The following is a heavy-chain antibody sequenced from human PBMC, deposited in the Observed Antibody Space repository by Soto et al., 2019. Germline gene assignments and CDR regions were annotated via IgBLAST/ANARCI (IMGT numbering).Heavy chain of an antibody. Sequence: EVQLVESGGGLVQPGGSLRLSCAASGFTFSSYSMNWVRHAPGKGLAWVSYISSSSSTIYYADSVKGRVTISRDDAKNSLYLTMIGMQVEDLAVYSCAIVASCSSAVFDYCGQGPLLTVSS. CDR2: ISSSSSTI. J-gene: IGHJ4*02. D-gene: IGHD6-6*01. V-gene: IGHV3-48*01. CDR1: GFTFSSYS. CDR3: AIVASCSSAVFDY.